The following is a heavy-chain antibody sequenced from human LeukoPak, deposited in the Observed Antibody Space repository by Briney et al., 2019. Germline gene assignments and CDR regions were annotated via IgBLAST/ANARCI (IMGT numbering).Heavy chain of an antibody. V-gene: IGHV3-21*01. CDR2: ISSSSSYI. CDR1: GFTFSSYS. Sequence: GGSLRLSCAASGFTFSSYSMNWVRQAPGKGLEWLSSISSSSSYIYYADSVKGRFTISRDNAKNSLYLQMNSLRAEDTAVYYCARDFARTTSYYFDYWGQGTLVTVSS. CDR3: ARDFARTTSYYFDY. J-gene: IGHJ4*02. D-gene: IGHD1-1*01.